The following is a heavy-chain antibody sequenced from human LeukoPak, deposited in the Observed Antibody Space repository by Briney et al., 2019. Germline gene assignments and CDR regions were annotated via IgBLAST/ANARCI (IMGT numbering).Heavy chain of an antibody. CDR1: GYSFTGYF. CDR3: ARGYRNGNRCYNFDS. V-gene: IGHV1-2*02. Sequence: APVKVSCKASGYSFTGYFMHWVRQAPGQGLEWMGWMHPNSGETSYPQGFQGRVTMTRDTSLSTAYMELTRLRSDDTAIYYCARGYRNGNRCYNFDSWGQGTLVTVSS. CDR2: MHPNSGET. J-gene: IGHJ4*02. D-gene: IGHD2-15*01.